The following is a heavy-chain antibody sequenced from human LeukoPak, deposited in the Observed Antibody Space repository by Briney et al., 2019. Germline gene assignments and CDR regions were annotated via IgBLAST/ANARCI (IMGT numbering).Heavy chain of an antibody. CDR1: GYTFTSYG. CDR2: ISTHNGNT. J-gene: IGHJ4*02. Sequence: ASVQVSCKACGYTFTSYGISWVRQAPGQGLEWMGLISTHNGNTNYVQKFQGRVTMTTDTSTRTAYMELRSLRSDETGVYYCARGASYVILTGYSYFDYWGQGTLVTVSS. CDR3: ARGASYVILTGYSYFDY. V-gene: IGHV1-18*01. D-gene: IGHD3-9*01.